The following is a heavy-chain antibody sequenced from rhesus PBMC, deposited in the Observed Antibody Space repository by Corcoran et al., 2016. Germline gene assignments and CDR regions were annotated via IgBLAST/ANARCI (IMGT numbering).Heavy chain of an antibody. CDR3: ASGYSGYSYYNSLDV. V-gene: IGHV4-169*02. CDR1: GGSISSRY. J-gene: IGHJ5-2*02. Sequence: QLQLQESGPGLVKPSETLSVTRAVTGGSISSRYWSWIHQAPGKGLGWIGNIYGSGSTTYYNPSLKSRVTLSVDTSKNQLSLKLYSVTAADTAVYYCASGYSGYSYYNSLDVWGRGVLGTVSS. D-gene: IGHD5-24*01. CDR2: IYGSGSTT.